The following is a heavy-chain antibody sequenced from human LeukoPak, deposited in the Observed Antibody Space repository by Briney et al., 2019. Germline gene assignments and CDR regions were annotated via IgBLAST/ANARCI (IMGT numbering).Heavy chain of an antibody. CDR3: ARSSSSSWYLDY. Sequence: GGSLRLSCAASGFTFSSYEMNWVRQAPGKGLEWVSYISSSGSTIYYADSVRGRFTISRDNAKNSLYLQMNSLRAEDTAVYYCARSSSSSWYLDYWGQGTLVTVSS. CDR2: ISSSGSTI. V-gene: IGHV3-48*03. J-gene: IGHJ4*02. CDR1: GFTFSSYE. D-gene: IGHD6-13*01.